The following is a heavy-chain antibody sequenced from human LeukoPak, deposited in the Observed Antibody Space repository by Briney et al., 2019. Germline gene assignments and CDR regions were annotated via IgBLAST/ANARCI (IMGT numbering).Heavy chain of an antibody. Sequence: GGSLRLSCAASGFTFSSSWMSWVRQAPGRGLEWVANIHQDGGDPQYGASVKGRFTISRDNAKNSLHLQMNSLRAEDTAVYHCARDPYSGSYGAFDIWGQGTVVTVSS. D-gene: IGHD1-26*01. J-gene: IGHJ3*02. V-gene: IGHV3-7*05. CDR2: IHQDGGDP. CDR1: GFTFSSSW. CDR3: ARDPYSGSYGAFDI.